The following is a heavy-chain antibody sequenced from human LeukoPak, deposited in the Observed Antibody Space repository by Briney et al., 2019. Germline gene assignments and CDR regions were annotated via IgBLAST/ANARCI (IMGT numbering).Heavy chain of an antibody. D-gene: IGHD3-22*01. CDR3: ARGPNYYDSSGLAFDI. J-gene: IGHJ3*02. CDR1: GYTFTGYY. Sequence: ASVKVSCKASGYTFTGYYMHWVRQAPGQGLEWMGRTNPNSGGTNYAQKFQGRVTMTRDTSISTAYMELSRLRSDDTAVYYCARGPNYYDSSGLAFDIWGQGTMVTVSS. CDR2: TNPNSGGT. V-gene: IGHV1-2*06.